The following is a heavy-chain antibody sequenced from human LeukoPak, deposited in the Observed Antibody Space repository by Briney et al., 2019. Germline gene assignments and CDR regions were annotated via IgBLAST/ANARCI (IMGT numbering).Heavy chain of an antibody. J-gene: IGHJ3*02. CDR2: TYYRSKWYN. Sequence: SQTLSLTCAISGDSVSSNSAAWNWIRQSPSRGLEWLGRTYYRSKWYNEYAVSVKSRITINPDTSKNQFSLQLNSVTPEDTAVYYCARGDIVVVPAAHAGVGAFDIWGQGTMVTVSS. V-gene: IGHV6-1*01. CDR1: GDSVSSNSAA. CDR3: ARGDIVVVPAAHAGVGAFDI. D-gene: IGHD2-2*01.